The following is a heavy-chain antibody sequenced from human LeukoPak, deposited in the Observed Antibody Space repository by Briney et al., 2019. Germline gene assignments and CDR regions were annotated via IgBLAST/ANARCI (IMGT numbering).Heavy chain of an antibody. Sequence: ASVKVSCKASGYTFTSYDINWVRQATGQGLEWMGWMNPNSGNTGYAQKFQGRVTMTRNTSISTAYMELSSLRSEDTAVYYCAIALGFGELLYGMDVWGQGTTVTVSS. D-gene: IGHD3-10*01. CDR1: GYTFTSYD. CDR2: MNPNSGNT. V-gene: IGHV1-8*02. J-gene: IGHJ6*02. CDR3: AIALGFGELLYGMDV.